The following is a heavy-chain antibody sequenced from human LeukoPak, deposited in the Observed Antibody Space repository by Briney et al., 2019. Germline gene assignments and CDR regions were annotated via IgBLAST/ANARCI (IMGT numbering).Heavy chain of an antibody. D-gene: IGHD6-13*01. V-gene: IGHV4-39*01. CDR3: ARCIAAAANWFDP. CDR2: IYYSGST. J-gene: IGHJ5*02. CDR1: GGSISSSSYY. Sequence: PSETLSLTCTVSGGSISSSSYYWGWIRQPPGKGLEWIGSIYYSGSTYYNPSLKSRVTISVDTSKNQFSLKLSSVTAADTAVYYCARCIAAAANWFDPWGQGTLVTVSS.